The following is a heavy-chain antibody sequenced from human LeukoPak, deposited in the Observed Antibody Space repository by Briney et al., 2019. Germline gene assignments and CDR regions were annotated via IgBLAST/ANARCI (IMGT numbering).Heavy chain of an antibody. V-gene: IGHV1-2*06. J-gene: IGHJ5*02. CDR3: ARGGSYGDQARDNWFDP. Sequence: ASVKVSCKASGYTFTGYYMHWVRQAPGQGLEWMGRINPNSGGTNYAQKFHGRVTMTRDTSIGTAYMELSRLRSDDTAVYYCARGGSYGDQARDNWFDPWGQGTLVTVSS. CDR1: GYTFTGYY. D-gene: IGHD4-17*01. CDR2: INPNSGGT.